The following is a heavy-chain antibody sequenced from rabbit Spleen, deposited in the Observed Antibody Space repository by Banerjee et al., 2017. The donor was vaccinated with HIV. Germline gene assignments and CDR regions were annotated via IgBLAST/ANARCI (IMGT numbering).Heavy chain of an antibody. CDR2: IDPVFGVT. V-gene: IGHV1S7*01. CDR3: AKDMGVAAGYFFKL. Sequence: QLVESGGGLVQPGGSLKLSCKASGFDYSAYYMSWVRQAPGKGLEWIGYIDPVFGVTVYASWVNGRFTISRDNAQNTLYLQLNSLTAADTATYFCAKDMGVAAGYFFKLWGPGTLVTVS. J-gene: IGHJ4*01. D-gene: IGHD4-1*01. CDR1: GFDYSAYY.